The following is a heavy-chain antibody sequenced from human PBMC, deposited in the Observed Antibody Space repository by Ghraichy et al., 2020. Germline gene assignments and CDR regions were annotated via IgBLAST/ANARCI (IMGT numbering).Heavy chain of an antibody. V-gene: IGHV3-30*18. CDR3: AKDRGLETLHYYYYGMAV. CDR1: GFTFSSYG. Sequence: GGSLRLSCAASGFTFSSYGMHWVRQAPGKGLEWVAVISYDGSNKYYADSVKGRFTISRDNSKNTLYLQMTRLRAEDTAVYYCAKDRGLETLHYYYYGMAVWGQGPTVTVSS. J-gene: IGHJ6*02. CDR2: ISYDGSNK. D-gene: IGHD1-1*01.